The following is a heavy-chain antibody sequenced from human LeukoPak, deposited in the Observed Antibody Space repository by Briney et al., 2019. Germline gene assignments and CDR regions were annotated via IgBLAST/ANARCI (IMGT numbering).Heavy chain of an antibody. CDR1: GYTFTSYD. CDR2: VSGYNGNT. D-gene: IGHD3-22*01. V-gene: IGHV1-18*01. Sequence: ASVKVSCKASGYTFTSYDINWVRQATGQGLEWMGWVSGYNGNTNYAQNVQGSVTMTTDTSTNTAYMELRSLRSDDTAVYYCAKDIHPGLDSGASCCFDYWGQGTPVTVSS. CDR3: AKDIHPGLDSGASCCFDY. J-gene: IGHJ4*02.